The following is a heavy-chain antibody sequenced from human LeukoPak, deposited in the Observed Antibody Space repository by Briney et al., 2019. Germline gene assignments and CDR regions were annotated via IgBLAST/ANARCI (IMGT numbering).Heavy chain of an antibody. CDR1: GFTFSSSV. CDR2: ISGSGDGT. J-gene: IGHJ4*02. D-gene: IGHD1-1*01. CDR3: AKDPGVGSSNYYFDY. Sequence: PGGSLRLSCAASGFTFSSSVMTWVRLAPGRRLEWVSAISGSGDGTSYADSVQGRFTISRDNSKNTVYLQMNSLGGDEDTAIYYCAKDPGVGSSNYYFDYWGQGTLVTVSS. V-gene: IGHV3-23*01.